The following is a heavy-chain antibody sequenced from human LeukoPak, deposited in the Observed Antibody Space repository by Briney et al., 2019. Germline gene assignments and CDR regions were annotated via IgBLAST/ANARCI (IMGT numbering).Heavy chain of an antibody. Sequence: GASVKVSCKVSGYTLTELSMHWVRQAPGKGLEWMGGFDPEDGETIYAQKFQGRVTMTEDTSTDTAYMELSSLRSEDTAVYYRATDGYSSGWYRLPLTPWDAFDIWGQGTMVTVSS. J-gene: IGHJ3*02. CDR1: GYTLTELS. CDR2: FDPEDGET. D-gene: IGHD6-19*01. CDR3: ATDGYSSGWYRLPLTPWDAFDI. V-gene: IGHV1-24*01.